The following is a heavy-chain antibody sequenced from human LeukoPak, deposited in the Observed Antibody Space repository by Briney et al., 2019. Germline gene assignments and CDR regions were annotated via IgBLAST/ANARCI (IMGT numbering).Heavy chain of an antibody. CDR2: IYYSGST. J-gene: IGHJ5*02. CDR1: GGSISSYY. Sequence: PSETLSLTCTVSGGSISSYYWCWIRQPPGKGLEWIVYIYYSGSTNYTPPLKSRVTISLDTSKNQFSLKLSSMTDAARAGYYFAGAGSSSWYGDNWFDPWGQGTLVTVSS. CDR3: AGAGSSSWYGDNWFDP. V-gene: IGHV4-59*01. D-gene: IGHD6-13*01.